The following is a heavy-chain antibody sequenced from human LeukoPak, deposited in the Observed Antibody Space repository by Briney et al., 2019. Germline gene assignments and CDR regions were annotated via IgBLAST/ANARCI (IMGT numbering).Heavy chain of an antibody. CDR2: IASKTDGGAT. CDR1: GLTVTNAW. V-gene: IGHV3-15*07. J-gene: IGHJ4*02. Sequence: AGGSLRLSCSASGLTVTNAWMNWVRQAPGEGLDWVGRIASKTDGGATDYAAPVKGRFTISRDDSKNTLNLQMNSLKTEDTAVYYCTTGIRGDWGQGTLVTVSS. D-gene: IGHD3-10*01. CDR3: TTGIRGD.